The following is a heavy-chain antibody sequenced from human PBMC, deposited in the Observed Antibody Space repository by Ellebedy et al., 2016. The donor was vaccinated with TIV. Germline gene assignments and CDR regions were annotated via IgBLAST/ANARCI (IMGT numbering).Heavy chain of an antibody. V-gene: IGHV3-23*01. Sequence: GESLKISCAASGLTFSSHAMSWVRQAPGKGLEWVSAISGSGDNTYYADSVKGRFTISRANAENTLYLQMNSLRAEDTAVYYCAKDQATMISYGMDVWGQGATVTVSS. J-gene: IGHJ6*02. D-gene: IGHD3-22*01. CDR3: AKDQATMISYGMDV. CDR2: ISGSGDNT. CDR1: GLTFSSHA.